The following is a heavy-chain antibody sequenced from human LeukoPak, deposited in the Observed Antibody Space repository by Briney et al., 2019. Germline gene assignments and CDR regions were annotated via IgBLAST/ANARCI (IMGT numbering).Heavy chain of an antibody. CDR1: GYTFSTYG. J-gene: IGHJ4*02. Sequence: ASVKVSCKASGYTFSTYGITWVRQAPGQGLEWMGWISVDSNDTNYAQKYQGRVTMTTDTSTSTVYMELRSLRSDGTAVYYCARSVPGVGRYYFDYWGQGTLVTVSS. CDR3: ARSVPGVGRYYFDY. V-gene: IGHV1-18*01. D-gene: IGHD1-14*01. CDR2: ISVDSNDT.